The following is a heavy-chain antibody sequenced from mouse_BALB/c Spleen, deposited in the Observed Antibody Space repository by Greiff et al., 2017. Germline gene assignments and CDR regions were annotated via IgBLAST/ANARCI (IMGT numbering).Heavy chain of an antibody. Sequence: EVQLVESGGGLVKPGGSLKLSCAASGFTFSSYAMSWVRQTPEKRLEWVASISSGGSTYYPASVKGRFTISRDNARNIQYLQMSSLRSEDTAMYYCARGAGYGSSLDYWGQGTTLTVSA. D-gene: IGHD1-1*01. CDR2: ISSGGST. J-gene: IGHJ2*01. V-gene: IGHV5-6-5*01. CDR3: ARGAGYGSSLDY. CDR1: GFTFSSYA.